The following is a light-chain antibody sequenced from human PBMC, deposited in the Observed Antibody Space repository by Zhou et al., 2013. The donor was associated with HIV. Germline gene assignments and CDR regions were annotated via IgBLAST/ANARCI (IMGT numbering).Light chain of an antibody. CDR1: QGISSY. Sequence: AIRMTQSPSSLSASTGDKVTITCRASQGISSYLAWFRQKPGKAPELLIYAASTLQSGVPSRFSGSGSGTDFSLTISCLQSEDFATYYCQQYNSSPQTFGQGTKVEIK. CDR3: QQYNSSPQT. J-gene: IGKJ1*01. V-gene: IGKV1-8*01. CDR2: AAS.